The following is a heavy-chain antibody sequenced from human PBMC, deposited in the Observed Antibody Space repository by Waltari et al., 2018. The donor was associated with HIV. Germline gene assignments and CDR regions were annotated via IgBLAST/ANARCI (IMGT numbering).Heavy chain of an antibody. Sequence: EVQLVQSGAEVKKPGESLKISCKGSGYSFTSYWIGWVRQMPGKGLEWMGITYPGDSGTRYSPSFQGKVTISADKSISTAYLQWSSLKASDTAMYYCARYITMVRGGANWFDPWGQGTLVTVSS. CDR2: TYPGDSGT. CDR3: ARYITMVRGGANWFDP. V-gene: IGHV5-51*03. J-gene: IGHJ5*02. CDR1: GYSFTSYW. D-gene: IGHD3-10*01.